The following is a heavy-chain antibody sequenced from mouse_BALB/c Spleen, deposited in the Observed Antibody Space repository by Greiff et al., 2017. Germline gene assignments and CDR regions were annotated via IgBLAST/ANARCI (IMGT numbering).Heavy chain of an antibody. CDR3: ARGEDLSPYAMDY. CDR2: INPNNGGT. CDR1: GYTFTEYT. V-gene: IGHV1-18*01. D-gene: IGHD1-1*01. Sequence: VQLKESGPELVKPGASVKISCKTSGYTFTEYTMHWVKQSHGKSLEWIGGINPNNGGTSYNQKFKGKATLTVDKSSSTAYMELRSLTSEDSAVYYCARGEDLSPYAMDYWGQGTSVTVSS. J-gene: IGHJ4*01.